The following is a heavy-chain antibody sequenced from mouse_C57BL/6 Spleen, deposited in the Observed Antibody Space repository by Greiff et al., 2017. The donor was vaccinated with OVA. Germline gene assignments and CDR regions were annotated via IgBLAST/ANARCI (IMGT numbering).Heavy chain of an antibody. J-gene: IGHJ4*01. V-gene: IGHV1-75*01. D-gene: IGHD3-2*02. CDR3: ARGLRRRGKNYAMGY. CDR1: GYTFTDYY. CDR2: IFPGSGST. Sequence: VQLQQPGPELVKPGASVKISCKASGYTFTDYYINWVKQRPGQGLEWIGWIFPGSGSTYYNEKFKGKATLTVDKSSSTAYMLLSSLTSEDSAVYFCARGLRRRGKNYAMGYWGQGTSVTVSS.